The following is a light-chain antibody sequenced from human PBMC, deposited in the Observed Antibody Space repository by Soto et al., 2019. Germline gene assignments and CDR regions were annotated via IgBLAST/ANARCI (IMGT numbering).Light chain of an antibody. CDR3: QQYYSTPSWT. J-gene: IGKJ1*01. Sequence: DIVMTQSPDSLAVSLGERATINCKSSQSVLYSSNNKNYLAWYQQKPGQPPKLLIYWASTRESGVPDRFSGSGSGTDFTLTICSLQAEDVAVYYCQQYYSTPSWTFGQGTKVEIK. CDR2: WAS. V-gene: IGKV4-1*01. CDR1: QSVLYSSNNKNY.